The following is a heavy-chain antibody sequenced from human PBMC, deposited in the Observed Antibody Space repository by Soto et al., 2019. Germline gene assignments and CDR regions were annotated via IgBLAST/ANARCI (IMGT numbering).Heavy chain of an antibody. CDR2: ISAFNHKA. CDR3: ARQHTDIGTDSPDFAS. Sequence: QVQLVQSGGEVKKPGASVKVSCKASGYNYNNYGVNWVRQAPGQGLEWMGWISAFNHKANYAPNIQDRVTMTIDTSTNPAHMERRRLRPDDTAGYYCARQHTDIGTDSPDFASGGQGPLVTVSA. CDR1: GYNYNNYG. V-gene: IGHV1-18*04. D-gene: IGHD3-9*01. J-gene: IGHJ4*02.